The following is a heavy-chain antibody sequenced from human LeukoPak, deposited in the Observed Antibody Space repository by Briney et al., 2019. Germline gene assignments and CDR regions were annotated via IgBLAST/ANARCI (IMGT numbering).Heavy chain of an antibody. J-gene: IGHJ4*02. D-gene: IGHD4-17*01. CDR3: ARRATVTKYYFDY. CDR1: GGSVSSGSYY. V-gene: IGHV4-61*01. CDR2: IYYTGST. Sequence: PSETLSLTCTVSGGSVSSGSYYWSWIRQPPGKGLEWIGYIYYTGSTNYNPSIKSRVTVSVDTSKNQFSLKLSSVTAADTAVYYCARRATVTKYYFDYWAREPWSPSPQ.